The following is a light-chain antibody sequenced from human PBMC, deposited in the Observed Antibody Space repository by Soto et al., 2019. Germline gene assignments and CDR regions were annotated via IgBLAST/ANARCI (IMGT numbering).Light chain of an antibody. Sequence: DIQMTQSPSSLSASVGDRVTITCQASQDISTYLNWYQQKPGKVPKLLIYDASNLETGVPSRFSGSGSGTDFTFTISSLQPEDIATYYCQQYENFPLTFGGGTKVEIK. CDR1: QDISTY. J-gene: IGKJ4*01. V-gene: IGKV1-33*01. CDR3: QQYENFPLT. CDR2: DAS.